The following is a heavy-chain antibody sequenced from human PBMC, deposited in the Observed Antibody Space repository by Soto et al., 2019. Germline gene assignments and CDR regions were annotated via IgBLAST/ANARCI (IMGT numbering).Heavy chain of an antibody. Sequence: ASVKVSCKASGYTFTSYDINWVRQATGQGLEWMGWMNPNGGNTGYAQKFQGRVTMTRNTSISTAYMELSSLRSEDTAVYYCASLPYYDSSGQKPSGLSGYYGMDVWGQGTTVTVSS. CDR1: GYTFTSYD. V-gene: IGHV1-8*01. J-gene: IGHJ6*02. CDR3: ASLPYYDSSGQKPSGLSGYYGMDV. D-gene: IGHD3-22*01. CDR2: MNPNGGNT.